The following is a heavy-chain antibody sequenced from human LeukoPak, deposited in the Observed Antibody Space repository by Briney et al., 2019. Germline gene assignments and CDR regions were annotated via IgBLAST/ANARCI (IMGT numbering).Heavy chain of an antibody. J-gene: IGHJ6*03. V-gene: IGHV1-2*02. CDR3: ARARGSGWRHYYYYYYMDV. CDR2: INPNSGGT. D-gene: IGHD6-19*01. Sequence: GASVKVSCKASGYTFTGYYMHWVRQAPGQGLEWMGWINPNSGGTNYAQKFQGRVTMTRDTSISTAYMELSRLRSDDTAVYYCARARGSGWRHYYYYYYMDVWGKGTTVTISS. CDR1: GYTFTGYY.